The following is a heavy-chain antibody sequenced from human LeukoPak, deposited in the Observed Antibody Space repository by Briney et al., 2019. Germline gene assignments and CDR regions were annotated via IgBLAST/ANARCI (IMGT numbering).Heavy chain of an antibody. CDR1: GFTFDDYA. J-gene: IGHJ4*02. CDR3: AKDYCRGESCQSLDS. D-gene: IGHD2-15*01. CDR2: ISWDGGNT. V-gene: IGHV3-43D*03. Sequence: GGSLRLSCAASGFTFDDYAMHWVRQAPGKGLEWVSLISWDGGNTYYADSVKGRFTISRHNNQNSLYLQMSGLRPEDAALYYCAKDYCRGESCQSLDSWGQGTRVTVSS.